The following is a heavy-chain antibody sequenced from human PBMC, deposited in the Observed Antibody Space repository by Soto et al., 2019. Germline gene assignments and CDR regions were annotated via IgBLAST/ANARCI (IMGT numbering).Heavy chain of an antibody. CDR2: IKQDGGEK. D-gene: IGHD6-19*01. Sequence: GGSLRLSCAASGLTFSSYWMSWVRQAPGKGLEWVANIKQDGGEKYYVDSVKGRFTISRDNAKNSLYLQMNSLRAEDTAVYYCARDSSGWYSYFDYWGQGTLVTVSS. CDR1: GLTFSSYW. CDR3: ARDSSGWYSYFDY. J-gene: IGHJ4*02. V-gene: IGHV3-7*03.